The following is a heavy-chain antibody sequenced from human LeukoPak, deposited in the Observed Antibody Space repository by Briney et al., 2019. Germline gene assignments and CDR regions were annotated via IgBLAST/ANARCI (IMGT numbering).Heavy chain of an antibody. CDR2: ISAYNGNT. CDR1: GYTFTSYG. D-gene: IGHD2-2*01. Sequence: ASVKVSCKASGYTFTSYGISWVRQAPGQGLEWMGWISAYNGNTNYAQKFQGRVTITRDTSASTAYMELSSLRSEDTAVYYCARDSYCSSTSCFYYYYYYGMDVWGQGTTVTVSS. J-gene: IGHJ6*02. V-gene: IGHV1-18*01. CDR3: ARDSYCSSTSCFYYYYYYGMDV.